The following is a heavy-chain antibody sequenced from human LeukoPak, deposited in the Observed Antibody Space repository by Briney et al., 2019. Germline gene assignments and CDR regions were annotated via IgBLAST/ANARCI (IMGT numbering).Heavy chain of an antibody. V-gene: IGHV3-23*01. D-gene: IGHD2-2*01. CDR1: GFSFVEYV. J-gene: IGHJ3*01. CDR2: MTGTSGGT. Sequence: GGSLRLSCSASGFSFVEYVMSWVRQAPGKGLEWVAGMTGTSGGTYYADSVKGRFTISRDNSKNTLYLRMNSLRAEDTAVYYCARRYCSTCPTGHSFDLWGQGTMVTVSS. CDR3: ARRYCSTCPTGHSFDL.